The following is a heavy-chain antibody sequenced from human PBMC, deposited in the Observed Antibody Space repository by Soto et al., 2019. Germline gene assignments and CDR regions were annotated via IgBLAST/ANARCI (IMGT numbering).Heavy chain of an antibody. CDR1: GGSISSSNW. CDR2: IYHSGST. D-gene: IGHD1-26*01. J-gene: IGHJ5*02. Sequence: QVQLQESGPGLVKPSGTLSLTCAVSGGSISSSNWWSWVRQPPGKGLECIGEIYHSGSTNYNPSLTSRVTISVDKSKSQFSLKLSSVTAADTAVYYCARGIVGDTLGWFDPWGQGTLVTVSS. CDR3: ARGIVGDTLGWFDP. V-gene: IGHV4-4*02.